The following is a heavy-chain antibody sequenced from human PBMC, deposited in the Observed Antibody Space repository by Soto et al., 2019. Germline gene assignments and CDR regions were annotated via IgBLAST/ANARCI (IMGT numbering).Heavy chain of an antibody. D-gene: IGHD5-12*01. CDR1: GGTFSSYA. J-gene: IGHJ6*02. CDR3: ARAGIVATIISDSYYGMDV. V-gene: IGHV1-69*01. Sequence: LVQSGAEVKKPGSSVKVSCKASGGTFSSYAISWVRQAPGQGLEWMGGIIPIFGTANYAQKFQGRVTITAHESTSTAYMELSSLRSEDTAVYYCARAGIVATIISDSYYGMDVWGQGTTVTVSS. CDR2: IIPIFGTA.